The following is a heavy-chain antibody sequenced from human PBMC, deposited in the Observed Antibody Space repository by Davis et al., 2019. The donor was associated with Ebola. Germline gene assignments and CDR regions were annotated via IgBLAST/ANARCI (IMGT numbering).Heavy chain of an antibody. Sequence: GESLKISCAASGFSFTDAWMNWVRQAPGKGLEWVGRIKSKSDGGAADYAAPVKGRFTISRDDSKHTVYLQMNSLKTEDTAVYYCRSNFDYWGQGALVTVST. V-gene: IGHV3-15*01. CDR3: RSNFDY. CDR2: IKSKSDGGAA. CDR1: GFSFTDAW. J-gene: IGHJ4*02.